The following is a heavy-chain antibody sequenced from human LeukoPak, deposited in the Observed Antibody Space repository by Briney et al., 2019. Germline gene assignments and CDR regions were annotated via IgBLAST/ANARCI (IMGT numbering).Heavy chain of an antibody. V-gene: IGHV3-21*01. D-gene: IGHD5-12*01. J-gene: IGHJ3*02. CDR3: ARDIGGYDFTGAFDI. CDR1: GFTFSSYS. CDR2: ISSSSSYI. Sequence: PGGSLRLSCAASGFTFSSYSMNWVRQAPGKGLEWVSSISSSSSYIYYADSVKGRFTISRDNAKNSLYLQMNSLRAEDTAVYYCARDIGGYDFTGAFDIWGQGTMVTVSS.